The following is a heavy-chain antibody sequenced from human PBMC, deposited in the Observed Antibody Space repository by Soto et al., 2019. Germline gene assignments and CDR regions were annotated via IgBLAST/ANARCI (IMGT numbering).Heavy chain of an antibody. D-gene: IGHD1-7*01. CDR2: ISRSSSFI. V-gene: IGHV3-21*01. J-gene: IGHJ4*02. CDR3: ARDLTSGTNDY. Sequence: WWSLRLSCLASVFTFSTYSMNWFRQAPGKGLEWVSSISRSSSFIYYTDSVKGRFTISRDNAENSLYLQMNSLRAEDTAVYYCARDLTSGTNDYWGQGTLVTVSS. CDR1: VFTFSTYS.